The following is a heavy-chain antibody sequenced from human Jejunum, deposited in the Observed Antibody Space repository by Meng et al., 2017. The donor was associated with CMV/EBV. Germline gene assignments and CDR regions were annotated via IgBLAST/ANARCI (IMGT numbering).Heavy chain of an antibody. V-gene: IGHV1-69*10. Sequence: KASGETYSDYGITWVRQAPGQGLEWVGGIFPAPGIANYAQKFRGRVTITADKSTSTAYMELSSLSSEDTAVYYCARDQDYYGMDVWGQGTTGTVSS. J-gene: IGHJ6*02. CDR2: IFPAPGIA. CDR1: GETYSDYG. CDR3: ARDQDYYGMDV.